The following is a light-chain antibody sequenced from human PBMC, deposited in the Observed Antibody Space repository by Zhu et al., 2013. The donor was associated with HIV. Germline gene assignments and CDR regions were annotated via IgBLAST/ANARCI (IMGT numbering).Light chain of an antibody. J-gene: IGKJ4*01. CDR3: QQYGSSPLT. CDR2: GAS. Sequence: DIVLTQSPGTLSLSPGERATLSCRASQSVRGDFLAWYQQKPGQAPRVVIYGASSRATGIPDRFSGSGSGTDFTLSITRLEPEDLAVYYCQQYGSSPLTFGGGTTMEI. V-gene: IGKV3-20*01. CDR1: QSVRGDF.